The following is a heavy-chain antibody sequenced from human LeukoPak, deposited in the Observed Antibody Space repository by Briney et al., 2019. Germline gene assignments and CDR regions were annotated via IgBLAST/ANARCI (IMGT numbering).Heavy chain of an antibody. CDR3: AKAAFYYYMDF. D-gene: IGHD6-25*01. CDR2: ISSDGGST. J-gene: IGHJ6*03. CDR1: GFTFSGYS. Sequence: PGGSLRLSCAASGFTFSGYSMYWVRQAPGKGLEYVSAISSDGGSTYYADSVKGRFTISRDNSKNTLYLQLDSLRAEDMAVYYCAKAAFYYYMDFWGKGTTVTVSS. V-gene: IGHV3-64*02.